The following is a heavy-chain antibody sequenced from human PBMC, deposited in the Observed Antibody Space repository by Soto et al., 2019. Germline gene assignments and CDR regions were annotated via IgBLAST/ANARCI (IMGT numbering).Heavy chain of an antibody. CDR2: VSYDGSNK. J-gene: IGHJ3*02. CDR1: GFTFSSYA. V-gene: IGHV3-30*04. D-gene: IGHD4-17*01. CDR3: ARAGDDGDAFDI. Sequence: LSCSASGFTFSSYAMHWVRQAPGKGLGRVAVVSYDGSNKYYADSVKGRFTISRDNSKNTLYLQMNSLRAEDTAVYYCARAGDDGDAFDIWGQGTMVTVSS.